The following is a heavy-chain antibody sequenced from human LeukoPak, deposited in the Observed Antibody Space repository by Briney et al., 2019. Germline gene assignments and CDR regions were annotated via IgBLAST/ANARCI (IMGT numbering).Heavy chain of an antibody. CDR3: ASGMTEFDY. CDR1: GFRFSDYW. CDR2: IKEDGAEK. V-gene: IGHV3-7*01. Sequence: GGSLRLSCAASGFRFSDYWMSWVRQAPGKGLEWVANIKEDGAEKYYVESVKCRFTIFRDNAKHSLHLQMNSLRVEDTAVYYCASGMTEFDYWGQGTLVTVSS. J-gene: IGHJ4*02.